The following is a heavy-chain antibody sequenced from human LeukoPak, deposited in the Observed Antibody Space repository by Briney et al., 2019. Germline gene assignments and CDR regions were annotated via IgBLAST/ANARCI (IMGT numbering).Heavy chain of an antibody. V-gene: IGHV1-8*01. J-gene: IGHJ5*02. D-gene: IGHD6-6*01. Sequence: ASVKVSCKASGYTFTSYDINWVRQATGQGLEWMGWMNSNSGNTGYAQKFQGRVTMTRNTSLNTAYMELSSLRSEDAAVYYCARGVAARRARWFDPWGQGTLVTVSS. CDR3: ARGVAARRARWFDP. CDR1: GYTFTSYD. CDR2: MNSNSGNT.